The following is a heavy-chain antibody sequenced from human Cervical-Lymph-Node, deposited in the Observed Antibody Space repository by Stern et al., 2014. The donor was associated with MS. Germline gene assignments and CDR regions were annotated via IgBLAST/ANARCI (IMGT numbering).Heavy chain of an antibody. Sequence: QVKLVQSGAEVKKPGASVKVSCKASGYTFTSYDINWVRQATGHGLEWMGWMNPNSGNTGYAQKFQGRVTMTRNTSISTAYMELSSLRSEDTAVYYCARGDVLLWFGELLRWFDPWGQGTLVTVSS. CDR2: MNPNSGNT. D-gene: IGHD3-10*01. V-gene: IGHV1-8*01. J-gene: IGHJ5*02. CDR1: GYTFTSYD. CDR3: ARGDVLLWFGELLRWFDP.